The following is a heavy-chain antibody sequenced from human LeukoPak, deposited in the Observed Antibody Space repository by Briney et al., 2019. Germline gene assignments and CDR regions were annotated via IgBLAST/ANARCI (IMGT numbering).Heavy chain of an antibody. J-gene: IGHJ4*02. CDR2: ISSSGSTI. CDR3: ASHYGAGSYSPLDY. V-gene: IGHV3-48*03. CDR1: GFTFSSYE. Sequence: GGSLRLSCAASGFTFSSYEMNWVRQAPGRGLEWVSYISSSGSTIYYADSVKGRFTISRDNAKNTLYLQMNSLRAEDAAVYYCASHYGAGSYSPLDYWGQGTLVTVSS. D-gene: IGHD3-10*01.